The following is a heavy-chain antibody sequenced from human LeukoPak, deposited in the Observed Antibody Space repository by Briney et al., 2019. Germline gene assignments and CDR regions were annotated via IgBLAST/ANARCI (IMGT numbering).Heavy chain of an antibody. Sequence: GGSLRLSCAASGFTFSSYAMHWVRQAPSKGLEWVAVISYDGSNKYYADSVKGRFTISRDNSKNTLYLQMNSLRAEDTAVYYCARSQVSPSNWFDPWGQGTLVTVSS. V-gene: IGHV3-30*04. CDR3: ARSQVSPSNWFDP. CDR2: ISYDGSNK. J-gene: IGHJ5*02. CDR1: GFTFSSYA.